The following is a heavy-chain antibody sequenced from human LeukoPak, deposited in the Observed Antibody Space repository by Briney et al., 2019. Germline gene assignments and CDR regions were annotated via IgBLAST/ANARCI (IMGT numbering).Heavy chain of an antibody. Sequence: PGGSLRLSCAASGFTFSDYYMSWIRQAPGKGLEWLSYINIGGTNTHYADSVKGRFTISRDNKESLYLEMNNLRAEDTAVYYCATDGAGFDTWGQGVLVTVSS. V-gene: IGHV3-11*01. CDR3: ATDGAGFDT. J-gene: IGHJ5*02. CDR2: INIGGTNT. CDR1: GFTFSDYY.